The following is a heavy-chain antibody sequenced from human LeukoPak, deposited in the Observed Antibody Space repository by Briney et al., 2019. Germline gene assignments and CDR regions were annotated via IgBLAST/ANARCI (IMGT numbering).Heavy chain of an antibody. D-gene: IGHD3-10*01. CDR3: TFGSGSSH. CDR2: IRSKANNYAT. CDR1: GFTFSGSA. V-gene: IGHV3-73*01. J-gene: IGHJ1*01. Sequence: GGSLKLSCAASGFTFSGSAMHWVRQASGKGLEWVGRIRSKANNYATAYAASVTGRFTISRDDSKNTAYLQMNSLKTEDTAVYYCTFGSGSSHWGQGTLVTVSS.